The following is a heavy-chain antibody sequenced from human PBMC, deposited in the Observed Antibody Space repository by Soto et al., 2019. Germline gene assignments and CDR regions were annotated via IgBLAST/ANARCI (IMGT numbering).Heavy chain of an antibody. V-gene: IGHV1-18*04. J-gene: IGHJ6*04. CDR1: GYTFTSYG. CDR2: ISAYNGNT. CDR3: ARDFFWGYYDSSGYPSGRTGHHYYYGMNV. D-gene: IGHD3-22*01. Sequence: ASVKVSCKASGYTFTSYGISWVRQAPGQGLEWMGWISAYNGNTNYAQKLQGRVTMTTDTSTSTAYMELRSLRSDDTAVYYCARDFFWGYYDSSGYPSGRTGHHYYYGMNVFGEGTTVTVSS.